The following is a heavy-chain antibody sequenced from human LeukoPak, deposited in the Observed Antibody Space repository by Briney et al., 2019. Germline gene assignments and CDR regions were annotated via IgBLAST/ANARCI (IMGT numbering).Heavy chain of an antibody. V-gene: IGHV1-18*01. Sequence: ASVKVSCKASGYMFSSYGINWVRQAPGQGLEWMGWTSEINGNTNYAQKFQDRVTMTRDTSTSTAYMELRSLRSDDTAVYYCARDAYHHDSSGYYYRNFDYWGQGTLVTVSS. CDR1: GYMFSSYG. CDR3: ARDAYHHDSSGYYYRNFDY. J-gene: IGHJ4*02. D-gene: IGHD3-22*01. CDR2: TSEINGNT.